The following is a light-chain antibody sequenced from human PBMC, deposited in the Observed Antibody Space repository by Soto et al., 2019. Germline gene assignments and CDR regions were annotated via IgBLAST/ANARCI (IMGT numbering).Light chain of an antibody. CDR3: SSYTSSNSYV. J-gene: IGLJ1*01. V-gene: IGLV2-14*01. Sequence: QSALTQPASVSGSPGQSITISCTGTSSDVGAYNYVSWYQQHPGKAPKLMIYEVRNRPSGISLRFSGSKSGNTATLTISGLQTEDEADYHCSSYTSSNSYVFGTGTKVTVL. CDR1: SSDVGAYNY. CDR2: EVR.